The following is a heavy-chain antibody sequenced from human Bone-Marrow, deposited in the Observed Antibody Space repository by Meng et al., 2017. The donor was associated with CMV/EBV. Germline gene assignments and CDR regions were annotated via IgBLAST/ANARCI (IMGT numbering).Heavy chain of an antibody. CDR3: ARIIRRRDIVVVPATHPEGWFDP. CDR1: Y. D-gene: IGHD2-2*01. V-gene: IGHV4-34*01. J-gene: IGHJ5*02. CDR2: INHSGST. Sequence: YWRWLRQPPGKGLEWIGEINHSGSTNYNPSLKSRVTISVDTSKNQFSLKLSSVTAADTAVYYCARIIRRRDIVVVPATHPEGWFDPWGQGTLVTVSS.